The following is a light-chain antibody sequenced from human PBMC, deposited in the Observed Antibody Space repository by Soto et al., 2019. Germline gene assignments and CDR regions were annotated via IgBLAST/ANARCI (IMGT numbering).Light chain of an antibody. J-gene: IGKJ3*01. Sequence: DIQLTQSPSFLSASVGDRVTITCSARQEVSRSLAWYQQKPVKAPNLLIYAASTLRSGVRSRFSGSGSETEFTRTISSLQPEDFETYYCPHLNSYSFAFGPGTKVDIK. CDR1: QEVSRS. CDR3: PHLNSYSFA. V-gene: IGKV1-9*01. CDR2: AAS.